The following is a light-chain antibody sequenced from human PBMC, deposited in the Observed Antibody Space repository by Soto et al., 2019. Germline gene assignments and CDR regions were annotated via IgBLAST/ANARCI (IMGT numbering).Light chain of an antibody. Sequence: QSVVTQEPSLTVSPGATITLTCASSTGTVTSGYFPNWFQQKPGQPPMPLIYRTSDKHSWTPAHFSGSLLGGKAALTLSGVQPEDEADYYCLLFSGGVWVFGGGTKVTVL. J-gene: IGLJ3*02. CDR1: TGTVTSGYF. CDR2: RTS. CDR3: LLFSGGVWV. V-gene: IGLV7-43*01.